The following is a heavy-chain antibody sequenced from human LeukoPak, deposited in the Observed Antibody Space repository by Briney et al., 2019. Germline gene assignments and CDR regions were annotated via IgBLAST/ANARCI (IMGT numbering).Heavy chain of an antibody. V-gene: IGHV1-69*13. Sequence: SVKVSCKASGGTFSSYAISWVRQAPGQGLEWMGGIIPIFGTANYAQKFQGRVTITADESTSTAYMELRSLRSDDTAVYYCARYCSGGSCAPSFDYWGQGTLVTVSS. CDR1: GGTFSSYA. CDR2: IIPIFGTA. J-gene: IGHJ4*02. D-gene: IGHD2-15*01. CDR3: ARYCSGGSCAPSFDY.